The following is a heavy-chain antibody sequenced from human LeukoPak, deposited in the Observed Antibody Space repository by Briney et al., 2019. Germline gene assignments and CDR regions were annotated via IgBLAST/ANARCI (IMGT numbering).Heavy chain of an antibody. CDR1: GYSISSSYY. Sequence: SETLSLTCTVSGYSISSSYYWGWIRQPPGKGLEWIGSIHHSGSTYNNPSLESRIFISVDTSQNQFSLKLSSVTAADTAVYYCARVPHYCSGTTCYPYYMDVWGKETTVTVSS. CDR3: ARVPHYCSGTTCYPYYMDV. CDR2: IHHSGST. V-gene: IGHV4-38-2*02. J-gene: IGHJ6*03. D-gene: IGHD2-2*01.